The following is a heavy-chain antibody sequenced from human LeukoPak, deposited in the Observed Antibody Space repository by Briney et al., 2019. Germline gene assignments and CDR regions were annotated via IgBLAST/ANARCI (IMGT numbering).Heavy chain of an antibody. Sequence: PGGSLRLSCAASGFTFSSYWMSWVRQAPGKGREWVANIKQDGSEKYYVDSVKGRFTISRDNAKNSLYLQMNSLRAEDTAVYYCARSPLYSGSYLYYYMDVWGKGTTVTVSS. CDR2: IKQDGSEK. J-gene: IGHJ6*03. CDR3: ARSPLYSGSYLYYYMDV. V-gene: IGHV3-7*01. CDR1: GFTFSSYW. D-gene: IGHD1-26*01.